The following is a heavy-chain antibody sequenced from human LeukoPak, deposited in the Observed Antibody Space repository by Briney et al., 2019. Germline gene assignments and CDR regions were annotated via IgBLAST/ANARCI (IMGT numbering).Heavy chain of an antibody. CDR3: AKTLYSSSYVLGDFDY. CDR2: ISGSGGST. Sequence: PGGSLRLSCAASGFTFSSYAMSWVRQAPGKGLEWVSAISGSGGSTYYADSVKGRFTISRDNSKNTLYLQMNSLRAEDTAVYYWAKTLYSSSYVLGDFDYWGQGTLVTGSS. D-gene: IGHD6-6*01. V-gene: IGHV3-23*01. CDR1: GFTFSSYA. J-gene: IGHJ4*02.